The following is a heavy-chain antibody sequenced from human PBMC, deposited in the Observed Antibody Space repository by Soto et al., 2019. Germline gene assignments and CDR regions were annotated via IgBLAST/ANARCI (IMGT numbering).Heavy chain of an antibody. CDR2: INHSGST. Sequence: SETLSLTCAVYGGSFSGYFWSWIRQPQGKGLEWIGEINHSGSTNYNPSLKSRVTISVDTSKNQFSLKLSSVTAADTAVYYCARGYYYGSGSDPTAYYYGMGVWGLGTTVTVSS. J-gene: IGHJ6*02. CDR1: GGSFSGYF. V-gene: IGHV4-34*01. D-gene: IGHD3-10*01. CDR3: ARGYYYGSGSDPTAYYYGMGV.